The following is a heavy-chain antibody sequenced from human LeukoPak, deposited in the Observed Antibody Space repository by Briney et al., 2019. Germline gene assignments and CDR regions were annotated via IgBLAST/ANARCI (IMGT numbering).Heavy chain of an antibody. CDR2: ISGSGGST. Sequence: GGSLRLSCAGSGFTFSTYAMSWVRQAPGKGLEWVSAISGSGGSTYYADSVKGRFTISRDNSKNTLYLQMNSLRAEDTAVYYCAKAGRITIFGVVDESGYWGQGTLVTVSS. V-gene: IGHV3-23*01. J-gene: IGHJ4*02. CDR1: GFTFSTYA. CDR3: AKAGRITIFGVVDESGY. D-gene: IGHD3-3*01.